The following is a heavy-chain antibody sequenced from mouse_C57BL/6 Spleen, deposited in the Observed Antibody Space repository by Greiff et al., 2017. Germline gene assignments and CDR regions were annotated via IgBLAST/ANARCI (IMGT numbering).Heavy chain of an antibody. CDR2: IRNKANGYTT. J-gene: IGHJ4*01. V-gene: IGHV7-3*01. CDR1: GFTFTDYY. CDR3: ARYDSNYGNYAMDY. Sequence: EVKLVESGGGLVQPGGSLSLSCAASGFTFTDYYMSWVRQPPGKALEWLGFIRNKANGYTTEYSASVKGRFTISRDHSQSILYLQMNALRAEDSATYYCARYDSNYGNYAMDYWGQGTSVTVSS. D-gene: IGHD2-5*01.